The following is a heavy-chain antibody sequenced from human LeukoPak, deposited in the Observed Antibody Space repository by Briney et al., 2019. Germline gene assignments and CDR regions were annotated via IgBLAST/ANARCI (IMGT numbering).Heavy chain of an antibody. J-gene: IGHJ3*02. D-gene: IGHD5-24*01. Sequence: GGSLRLSCAASGFTVSSTYMSWVRRAPGKGLEWVSVIYSGGSTDYKDSVKGRFIISRDNSKSALYLQMNSLRAEDTAVYYCAKEMATMNAFDIWGQGTMVTVSS. CDR1: GFTVSSTY. CDR3: AKEMATMNAFDI. CDR2: IYSGGST. V-gene: IGHV3-66*01.